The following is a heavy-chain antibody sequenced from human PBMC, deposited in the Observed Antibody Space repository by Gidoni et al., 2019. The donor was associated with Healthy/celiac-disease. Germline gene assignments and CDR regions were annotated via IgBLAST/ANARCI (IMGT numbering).Heavy chain of an antibody. CDR3: ARGRTGYYYYGMDV. V-gene: IGHV4-34*01. Sequence: QVQLQQWGAGLLKPSETLSLTCAVYGGSFSGYYWSWIRQPPGKGLEWIGEINQRGSTNYHPSLKSRVTISVDTSKNQFSLKLSSVTAADTAVYYCARGRTGYYYYGMDVWGQGTTVTVSS. CDR2: INQRGST. CDR1: GGSFSGYY. J-gene: IGHJ6*02.